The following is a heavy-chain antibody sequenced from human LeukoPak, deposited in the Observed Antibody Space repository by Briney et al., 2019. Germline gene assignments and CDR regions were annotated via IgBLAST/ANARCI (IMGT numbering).Heavy chain of an antibody. V-gene: IGHV4-30-4*08. CDR2: IYYSGST. D-gene: IGHD2-2*01. CDR3: ARVVPAAMIFGY. Sequence: PSETLSLTCAVSGYSISSGYYWSWIRQPPGKGLEWIGYIYYSGSTYYNPSLKSRVTISVDTSKNQFSLKLSSVTAADTAVYYCARVVPAAMIFGYWGQGTLVTVSS. J-gene: IGHJ4*02. CDR1: GYSISSGYY.